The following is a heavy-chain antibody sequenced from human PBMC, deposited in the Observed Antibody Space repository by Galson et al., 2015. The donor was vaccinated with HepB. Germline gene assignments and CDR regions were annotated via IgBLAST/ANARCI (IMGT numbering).Heavy chain of an antibody. J-gene: IGHJ5*02. CDR1: GGTFSSYA. D-gene: IGHD6-19*01. CDR3: ARIVGDMGWAAVAGTAWLDP. Sequence: SVKVSCKASGGTFSSYAISWVRQAPGQGLEWMGGIIPIFGVSKYAQKFQGRVTITADESTSTVYMELTSLRSEDTAIYYCARIVGDMGWAAVAGTAWLDPWGQGTPVTVSS. V-gene: IGHV1-69*13. CDR2: IIPIFGVS.